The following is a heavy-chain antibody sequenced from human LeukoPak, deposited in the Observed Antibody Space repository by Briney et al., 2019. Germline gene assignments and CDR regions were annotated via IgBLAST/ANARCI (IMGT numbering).Heavy chain of an antibody. CDR2: IIPLLAIA. J-gene: IGHJ3*02. CDR1: RDTFSRDT. V-gene: IGHV1-69*05. CDR3: AHVVVVAGVLDAFDI. D-gene: IGHD2-15*01. Sequence: GSSVKVSCKASRDTFSRDTISWVRQAPGQGLEWLGGIIPLLAIANYAQKFQGRVTITTDESTSTAYMELSSLRSEDTAVYYCAHVVVVAGVLDAFDIWGQGTKVTVSS.